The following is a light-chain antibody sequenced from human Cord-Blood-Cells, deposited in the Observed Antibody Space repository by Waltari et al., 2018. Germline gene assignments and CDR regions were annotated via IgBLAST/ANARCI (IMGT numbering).Light chain of an antibody. CDR3: QQSYSTPLFT. V-gene: IGKV1-39*01. CDR1: QSISSY. Sequence: DIQLPQSPSSLSASVGDRVTITCRARQSISSYLNWYKQKPGKAPKLLIYAASSLQRGVPSRFSGSGSGTDFTLTISSLQPEDFATYYCQQSYSTPLFTFGPGTKVDIK. CDR2: AAS. J-gene: IGKJ3*01.